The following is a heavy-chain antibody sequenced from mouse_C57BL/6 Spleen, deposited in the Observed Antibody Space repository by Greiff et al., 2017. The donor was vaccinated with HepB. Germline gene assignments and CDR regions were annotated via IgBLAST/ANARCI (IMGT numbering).Heavy chain of an antibody. D-gene: IGHD1-1*01. J-gene: IGHJ3*01. Sequence: EVKLVESGGGLVKPGGSLKLSCAASGFTFSSYAMSWVRQTPEKRLEWVATISDGGSYTYYPDNVKGRFTISRDNAKNNLYLQRSHLKSEDTAMYYCASPYYGSSSFAYCGQGTLVTVSA. CDR2: ISDGGSYT. CDR3: ASPYYGSSSFAY. CDR1: GFTFSSYA. V-gene: IGHV5-4*03.